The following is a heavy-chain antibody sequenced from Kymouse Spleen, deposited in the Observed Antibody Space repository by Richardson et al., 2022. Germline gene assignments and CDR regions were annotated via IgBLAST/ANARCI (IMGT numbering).Heavy chain of an antibody. Sequence: EVQLVESGGGLVQPGRSLRLSCAASGFTFDDYAMHWVRQAPGKGLEWVSGISWNSGSIGYADSVKGRFTISRDNAKNSLYLQMNSLRAEDTALYYCAKGSGIVVVPAANSSSSYYYYYYGMDVWGQGTTVTVSS. CDR2: ISWNSGSI. D-gene: IGHD2-2*02. J-gene: IGHJ6*02. CDR3: AKGSGIVVVPAANSSSSYYYYYYGMDV. V-gene: IGHV3-9*01. CDR1: GFTFDDYA.